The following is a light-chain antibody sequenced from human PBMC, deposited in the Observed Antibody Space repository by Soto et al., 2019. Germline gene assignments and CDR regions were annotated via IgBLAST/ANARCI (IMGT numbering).Light chain of an antibody. CDR3: QLPGIWLLT. V-gene: IGKV3-11*01. Sequence: TPSATRLSLKTWDRAPLSCRASQSVSSYFAWYQQKPGQAPRLLIYDASNRATGIPARFSASESGTVGIIAVSSLQAGDVLVHYGQLPGIWLLTCAQGTRLEIK. CDR1: QSVSSY. CDR2: DAS. J-gene: IGKJ5*01.